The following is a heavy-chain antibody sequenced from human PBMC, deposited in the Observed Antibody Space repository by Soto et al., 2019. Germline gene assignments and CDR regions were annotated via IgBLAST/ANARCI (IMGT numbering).Heavy chain of an antibody. D-gene: IGHD3-10*01. CDR2: IDPSDSYT. Sequence: GESLKISCKGSGYSFTSYWISWVRQMPGKGLEWMGRIDPSDSYTNYSPSFQGHVTISADKSISTAYLQWSSLKASDTAMYYCATPFYGSGSYHYYYYYGMDVWGQGTTVTVSS. CDR1: GYSFTSYW. J-gene: IGHJ6*02. V-gene: IGHV5-10-1*01. CDR3: ATPFYGSGSYHYYYYYGMDV.